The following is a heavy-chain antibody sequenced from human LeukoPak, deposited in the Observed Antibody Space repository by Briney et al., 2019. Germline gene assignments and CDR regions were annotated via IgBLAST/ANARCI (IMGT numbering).Heavy chain of an antibody. Sequence: SETLSLTCAVSGGSIDSGGYSWSWIRQPPGKGLEWIGYTYHSGSTYYNPSLKSRVTISVDRSKNQFSLKLSSVTAADTAVYYCARWGDYGSGSYSSWGQGTLVTVSS. CDR3: ARWGDYGSGSYSS. J-gene: IGHJ4*02. CDR1: GGSIDSGGYS. V-gene: IGHV4-30-2*01. CDR2: TYHSGST. D-gene: IGHD3-10*01.